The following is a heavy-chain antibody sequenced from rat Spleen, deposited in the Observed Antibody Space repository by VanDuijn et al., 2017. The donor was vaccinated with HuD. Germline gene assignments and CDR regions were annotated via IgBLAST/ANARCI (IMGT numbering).Heavy chain of an antibody. V-gene: IGHV5-29*01. CDR2: INFDGSST. D-gene: IGHD4-1*01. Sequence: EVQLVESGGGLVQPGRSMKLSCAASGFTFSHYDMAWVRQAPTKGLEWVATINFDGSSTYYRDSVRGRFTLSRDNAKSSLDLQRDSLRSEETATYYCTRDRILRATGFDHWGQGVMVTVSS. J-gene: IGHJ2*01. CDR1: GFTFSHYD. CDR3: TRDRILRATGFDH.